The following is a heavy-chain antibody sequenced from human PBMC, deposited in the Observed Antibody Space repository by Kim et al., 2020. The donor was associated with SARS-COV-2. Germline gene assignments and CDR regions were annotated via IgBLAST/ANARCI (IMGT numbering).Heavy chain of an antibody. CDR3: AKDHPMGGERRDAFDI. CDR1: GFTFSSYA. Sequence: GGSLRLSCAASGFTFSSYAMSWVRQAPGKGLEWVSAISGSGGSTYYADSVKGRFTISRDNSKNTLYLQMNSLRAEDTAVYYCAKDHPMGGERRDAFDIWGQGTMVTVSS. V-gene: IGHV3-23*01. CDR2: ISGSGGST. J-gene: IGHJ3*02. D-gene: IGHD1-1*01.